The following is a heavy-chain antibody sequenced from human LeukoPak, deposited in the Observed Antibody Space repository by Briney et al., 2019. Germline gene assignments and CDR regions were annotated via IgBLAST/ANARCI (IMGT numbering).Heavy chain of an antibody. J-gene: IGHJ4*02. CDR3: AWGGGSYFSDH. CDR1: GFAFTNYA. D-gene: IGHD3-10*01. CDR2: VSGSGGST. V-gene: IGHV3-23*01. Sequence: GGSLRLSCAASGFAFTNYAMSWVRQAPGKGLEWVSAVSGSGGSTYYADSVKGRFTISRDNSKNTLYLQMNSLRAEDTAVYYCAWGGGSYFSDHGGQGTLVTVSS.